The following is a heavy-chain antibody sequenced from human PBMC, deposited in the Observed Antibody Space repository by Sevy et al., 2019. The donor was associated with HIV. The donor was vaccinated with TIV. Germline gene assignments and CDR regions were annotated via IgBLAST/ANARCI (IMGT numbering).Heavy chain of an antibody. CDR3: AIKHCYQFFHH. CDR2: ISWNSGSI. J-gene: IGHJ1*01. D-gene: IGHD2-21*01. CDR1: GFSFDDYA. Sequence: GGSLRLSCEASGFSFDDYAMHWVRQPPGKGLEWVSGISWNSGSIVYAESVKGRFTISRDNAKNSLYLQMNSLKTDDTALYYCAIKHCYQFFHHWGRGTLVTVSS. V-gene: IGHV3-9*01.